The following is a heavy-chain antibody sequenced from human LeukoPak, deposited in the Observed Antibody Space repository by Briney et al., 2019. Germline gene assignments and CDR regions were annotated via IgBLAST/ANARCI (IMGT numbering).Heavy chain of an antibody. V-gene: IGHV1-8*01. D-gene: IGHD3-22*01. CDR2: MNPNSGNT. J-gene: IGHJ4*02. CDR3: ARGLYYYDSSGYQDFDY. CDR1: GYTFTSYD. Sequence: ASGRLCCNAAGYTFTSYDINSVRQSTGQGLECMRGMNPNSGNTGYKQKYQGRATMTRNTSISTDYMATSRMRSEDTAVYYCARGLYYYDSSGYQDFDYSGQGTLVTVSS.